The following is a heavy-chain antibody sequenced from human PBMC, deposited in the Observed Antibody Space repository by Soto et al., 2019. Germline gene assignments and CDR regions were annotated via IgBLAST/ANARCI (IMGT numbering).Heavy chain of an antibody. CDR2: IYYSGST. CDR3: ARAGFWSGSDAFDS. Sequence: SETLSLTCTVSGGSISSYYWSWIRQPPGKGLEWIGYIYYSGSTNYNPSLKSRVTISVDTSKNQFSLKLSSVTAADTAVYYCARAGFWSGSDAFDSWGQGTMVTVSS. J-gene: IGHJ3*02. CDR1: GGSISSYY. D-gene: IGHD3-3*01. V-gene: IGHV4-59*01.